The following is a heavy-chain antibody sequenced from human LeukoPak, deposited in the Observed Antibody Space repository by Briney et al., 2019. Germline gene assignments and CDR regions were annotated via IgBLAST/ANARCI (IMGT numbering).Heavy chain of an antibody. CDR3: ARASTVTTDGGYNWFDP. CDR1: GGSISSGGYS. D-gene: IGHD4-4*01. J-gene: IGHJ5*02. CDR2: IYHSGST. Sequence: SQTLSLTCAVSGGSISSGGYSWSWLRQPPGKGLEWIVYIYHSGSTYYNPSLKSRVTISVDRSKNQFSLKLSSVTAADPAVYYCARASTVTTDGGYNWFDPWGQGTLVTVSS. V-gene: IGHV4-30-2*01.